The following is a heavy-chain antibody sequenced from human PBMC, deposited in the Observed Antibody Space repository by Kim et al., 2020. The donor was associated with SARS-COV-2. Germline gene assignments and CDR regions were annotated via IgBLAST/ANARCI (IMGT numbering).Heavy chain of an antibody. D-gene: IGHD3-3*01. CDR2: IKQDGSEK. Sequence: GGSLRLSCAASGFIFSSSWMAWVRQAPGKGPEWVANIKQDGSEKHYVDSVKDRFTISRDNTQNSLSLQMNSLRVEDTAVYYCVRSFSGASGSWGQGNLVTVSS. CDR3: VRSFSGASGS. V-gene: IGHV3-7*01. CDR1: GFIFSSSW. J-gene: IGHJ5*02.